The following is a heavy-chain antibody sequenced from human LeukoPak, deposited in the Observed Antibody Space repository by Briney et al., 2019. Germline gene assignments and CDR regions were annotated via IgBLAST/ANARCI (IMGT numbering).Heavy chain of an antibody. Sequence: GGSLRLSCAVSGFTFSNYWMSWVRQAPGKWLEWVANINENGGEKYYVDSVEGRFIISRDNAKNSLYLQMNTLRAEDTAVYYCARDPDPGTTDYWGQGTLVTVSS. CDR3: ARDPDPGTTDY. J-gene: IGHJ4*02. V-gene: IGHV3-7*01. D-gene: IGHD1-7*01. CDR2: INENGGEK. CDR1: GFTFSNYW.